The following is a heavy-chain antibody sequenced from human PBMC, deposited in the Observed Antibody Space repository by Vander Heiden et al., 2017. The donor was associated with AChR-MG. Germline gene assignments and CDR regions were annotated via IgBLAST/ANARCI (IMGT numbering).Heavy chain of an antibody. J-gene: IGHJ4*02. CDR3: ASGRRVYYYDSSGYYELDY. D-gene: IGHD3-22*01. Sequence: QVQLVQSGAEVKKPGSSVKVSCKASGGTFSSYAISWVRQAPGQGLEWMGGIIPIFGTANYAQKFQGRVTITADKSTSTAYMELSSLRSEDTAVYYCASGRRVYYYDSSGYYELDYWGQGTLVTVSS. CDR2: IIPIFGTA. CDR1: GGTFSSYA. V-gene: IGHV1-69*06.